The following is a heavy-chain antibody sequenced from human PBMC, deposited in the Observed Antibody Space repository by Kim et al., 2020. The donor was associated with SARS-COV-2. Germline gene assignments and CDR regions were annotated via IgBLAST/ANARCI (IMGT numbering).Heavy chain of an antibody. Sequence: SETLSLTCTVSGGSISSSSYYWGWIRQPPGKGLEWIGSIYYSGSTYYNPSLKSRVTISVDTSKNQFSLKLSSVTAADTAVYYCARPDIVVGNAFDIWGQG. CDR1: GGSISSSSYY. D-gene: IGHD2-2*01. J-gene: IGHJ3*02. CDR2: IYYSGST. V-gene: IGHV4-39*01. CDR3: ARPDIVVGNAFDI.